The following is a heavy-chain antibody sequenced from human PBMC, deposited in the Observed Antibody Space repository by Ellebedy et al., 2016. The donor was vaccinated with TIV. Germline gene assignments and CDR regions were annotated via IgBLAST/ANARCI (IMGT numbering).Heavy chain of an antibody. CDR2: IVVGSGNT. V-gene: IGHV1-58*01. CDR1: GFTFTSSA. CDR3: ATETGPHARAYYFDY. D-gene: IGHD1-14*01. Sequence: SVKVSXXASGFTFTSSAVQWVRQARGQRLEWIGWIVVGSGNTNYAQKFQERVTITRDMSTSTAYMELSSLRSEDTAVYYCATETGPHARAYYFDYWGQGTLVTVSS. J-gene: IGHJ4*02.